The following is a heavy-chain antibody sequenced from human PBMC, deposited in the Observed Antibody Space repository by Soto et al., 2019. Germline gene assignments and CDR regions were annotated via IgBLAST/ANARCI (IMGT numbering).Heavy chain of an antibody. D-gene: IGHD3-10*01. V-gene: IGHV4-30-4*01. CDR1: GGSISSGDYY. CDR3: AREHYGSGNYYFDY. Sequence: SETLSLTCTVSGGSISSGDYYWSWIRQPPGKGLEWIGYIYYSGSTYYNPSLKSRVTISVDTSKNQFSLKLSSVTAADTAVYYCAREHYGSGNYYFDYWGQGTLVTVSS. J-gene: IGHJ4*02. CDR2: IYYSGST.